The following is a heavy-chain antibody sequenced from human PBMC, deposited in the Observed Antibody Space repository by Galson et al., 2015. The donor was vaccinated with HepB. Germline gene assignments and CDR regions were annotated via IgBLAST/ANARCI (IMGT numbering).Heavy chain of an antibody. CDR3: ARSPRHYYDFGMDV. V-gene: IGHV1-2*06. CDR2: IDPNSGGP. Sequence: SVKVSCKASGYIFSGHSIHWVRQAPGQGLEWMGRIDPNSGGPNYAQKIQGRVTMTRDTSISTGYMELRRLRSDDTAVYYCARSPRHYYDFGMDVCGQGTTVTVSS. CDR1: GYIFSGHS. J-gene: IGHJ6*02.